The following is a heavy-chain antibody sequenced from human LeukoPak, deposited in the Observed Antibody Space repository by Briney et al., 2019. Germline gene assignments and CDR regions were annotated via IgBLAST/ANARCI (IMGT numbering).Heavy chain of an antibody. J-gene: IGHJ5*02. V-gene: IGHV3-53*01. Sequence: PGGSLRLSCAASGFTFSSYWMHWVRQAPGKGLEWVSVIYGGGSTSYADSVKGRFTISRDNSKNTLYLQMNSLRAEDTAVYYCASRATVTTDRFWFDPWGQGTLVTVSS. CDR1: GFTFSSYW. D-gene: IGHD4-11*01. CDR3: ASRATVTTDRFWFDP. CDR2: IYGGGST.